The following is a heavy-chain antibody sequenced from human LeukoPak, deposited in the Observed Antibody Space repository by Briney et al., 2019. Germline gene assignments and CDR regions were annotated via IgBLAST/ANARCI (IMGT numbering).Heavy chain of an antibody. CDR2: FSDSGGST. CDR1: GFTFSSYA. CDR3: AEGMDYYYHGMDV. J-gene: IGHJ6*02. V-gene: IGHV3-23*01. Sequence: PGGSLRLSCAASGFTFSSYAMSWVRQAPGKGLEWVSSFSDSGGSTYYTDSVKGRFTISRDTSKNTLFLQMNSLRAEDTAIYYCAEGMDYYYHGMDVWGQGTTVTVSS. D-gene: IGHD5-24*01.